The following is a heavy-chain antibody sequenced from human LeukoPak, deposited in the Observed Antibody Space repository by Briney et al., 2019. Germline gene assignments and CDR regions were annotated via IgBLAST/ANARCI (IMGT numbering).Heavy chain of an antibody. V-gene: IGHV3-7*01. Sequence: GGSLRHSCAASGFTFSSYWMSRVRQAPGKGLEWVANIKQDGSEKYYVDSVKGRFTISRDNAKNSLYLQMNSLRAEDTAVYYCARQLNDYGWGGYRPSPFDYWGQGTLVSVSS. D-gene: IGHD3-16*02. CDR2: IKQDGSEK. CDR3: ARQLNDYGWGGYRPSPFDY. J-gene: IGHJ4*02. CDR1: GFTFSSYW.